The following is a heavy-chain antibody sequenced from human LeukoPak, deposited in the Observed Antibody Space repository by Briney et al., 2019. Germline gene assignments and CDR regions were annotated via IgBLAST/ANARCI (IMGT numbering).Heavy chain of an antibody. J-gene: IGHJ6*03. CDR1: GYSFTSYW. CDR3: ARPRIATAGNVYYMDV. CDR2: IYPGDSDT. V-gene: IGHV5-51*01. D-gene: IGHD6-13*01. Sequence: ESLKIFCKGSGYSFTSYWNGWARQMPGKGLEWMGIIYPGDSDTRYSPSFQGQVTISADKSISTAYLQWSSLKASDTAMYYCARPRIATAGNVYYMDVWGKGTTVTVSS.